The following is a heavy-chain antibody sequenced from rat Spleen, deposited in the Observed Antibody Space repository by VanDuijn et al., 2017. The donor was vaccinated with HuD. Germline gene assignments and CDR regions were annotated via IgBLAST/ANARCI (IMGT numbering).Heavy chain of an antibody. J-gene: IGHJ2*01. CDR2: ISPSGGST. V-gene: IGHV5-25*01. CDR1: GFTFSNYD. Sequence: EVQLVESGGGLVQPGRSLKLSCAASGFTFSNYDMAWVRQAPTKGLEWVASISPSGGSTYYRDSVKGRFTVSRDNAKSTLYLQMDSLRSEDTATYYCARHDNNYFDYWGQGVMVTVSS. D-gene: IGHD1-10*01. CDR3: ARHDNNYFDY.